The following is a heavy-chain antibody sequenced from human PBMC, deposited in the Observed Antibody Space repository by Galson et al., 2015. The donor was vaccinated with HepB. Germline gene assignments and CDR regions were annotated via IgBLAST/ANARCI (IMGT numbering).Heavy chain of an antibody. CDR1: GGSVSSRSYY. Sequence: QVHLQESGPGLVKPSETLSLTCTVSGGSVSSRSYYWNWIRQPPGKELEWIGFIYFSGSTDYNPSLKSRVTISVDTSKNQFSLKLSSVTAADTAVYYCARAVVPAPAPFDYWGQGTLVTVSS. J-gene: IGHJ4*02. CDR3: ARAVVPAPAPFDY. D-gene: IGHD2-2*01. CDR2: IYFSGST. V-gene: IGHV4-61*01.